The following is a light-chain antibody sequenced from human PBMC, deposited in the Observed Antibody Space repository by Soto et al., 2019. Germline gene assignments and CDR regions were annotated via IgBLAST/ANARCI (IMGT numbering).Light chain of an antibody. V-gene: IGLV1-47*01. J-gene: IGLJ3*02. CDR3: AAWYDSLSARV. CDR2: AND. Sequence: QSVLTQPPSASGTPGPRVTISCSGSGSNVGTSYVYWYQQLPGTAPKLLIYANDQRPSGVPDRFSGSKSGTSASLAISGLRYEDEAEYYCAAWYDSLSARVFCGGTKVTVL. CDR1: GSNVGTSY.